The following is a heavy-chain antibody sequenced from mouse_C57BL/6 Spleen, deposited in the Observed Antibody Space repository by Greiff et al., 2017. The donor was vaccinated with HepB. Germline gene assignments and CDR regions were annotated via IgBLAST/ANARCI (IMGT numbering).Heavy chain of an antibody. CDR2: FYPGSGSI. V-gene: IGHV1-62-2*01. D-gene: IGHD1-1*01. CDR1: GYTFTEYT. Sequence: QVQLKQSGAELVKPGASVKLSCKASGYTFTEYTIHWVKQRSGQGLEWIGWFYPGSGSIKYNEKFKDKATLTADKSSITVYMELSRLTSEDSAVYFCARHEESGSTTLESFDYWGQGTTLTVSS. J-gene: IGHJ2*01. CDR3: ARHEESGSTTLESFDY.